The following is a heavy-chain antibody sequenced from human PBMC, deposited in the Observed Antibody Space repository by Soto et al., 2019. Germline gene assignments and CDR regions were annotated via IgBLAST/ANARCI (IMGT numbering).Heavy chain of an antibody. Sequence: ASVKVSCKASGYSFIDYYIHWVRQVPGQGFEWMGRISPKSGGTNYAQQFEGRVTMTWDTSLNTAYMELSSLISDDTAVYYCARPPGYISDWYYFDLWGQGTLVTVSS. V-gene: IGHV1-2*02. D-gene: IGHD3-9*01. J-gene: IGHJ4*02. CDR3: ARPPGYISDWYYFDL. CDR2: ISPKSGGT. CDR1: GYSFIDYY.